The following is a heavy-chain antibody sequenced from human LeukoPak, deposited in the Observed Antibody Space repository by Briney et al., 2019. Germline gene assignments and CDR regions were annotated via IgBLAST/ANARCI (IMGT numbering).Heavy chain of an antibody. J-gene: IGHJ6*02. D-gene: IGHD3-3*01. CDR3: ARGPPYYDFWSGYPYSPYYYYGMDV. CDR2: INPNSGGT. V-gene: IGHV1-2*02. Sequence: ASVKVSCKASGYTFTGYYMHWVRQAPGQGLEWMGWINPNSGGTNYAQKFQGRVTMTRNTSISTAYMELSSLRSEDTAVYYCARGPPYYDFWSGYPYSPYYYYGMDVWGQGTTVTVSS. CDR1: GYTFTGYY.